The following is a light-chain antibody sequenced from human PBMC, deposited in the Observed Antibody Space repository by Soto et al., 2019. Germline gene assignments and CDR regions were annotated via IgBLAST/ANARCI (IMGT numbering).Light chain of an antibody. CDR1: QSVRSN. CDR2: AAS. Sequence: EIFMTQSPSTLSVSPVEIATLSCRGSQSVRSNLAWYQQKPGQAPRLVIYAASTRATGIPDRFSGSVSGTEFTLTISSLQSEDFAVYYCQQYNEWPPFTFGQGTRLENK. CDR3: QQYNEWPPFT. V-gene: IGKV3-15*01. J-gene: IGKJ5*01.